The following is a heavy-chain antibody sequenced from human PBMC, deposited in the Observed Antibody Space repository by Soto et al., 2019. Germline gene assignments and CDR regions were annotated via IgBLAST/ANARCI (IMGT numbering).Heavy chain of an antibody. CDR3: AKRIMATIGHFDS. D-gene: IGHD5-12*01. V-gene: IGHV3-23*01. CDR1: GLIFSSYA. J-gene: IGHJ4*02. CDR2: ISGIGHST. Sequence: EVQLLESGGGLIQPGGSLRLSCAASGLIFSSYAMSWVRQAPGKGLEWVSSISGIGHSTYYADSVKGRFAISRDNSKNTLYLQMNSLRAEDTAVYYCAKRIMATIGHFDSWGQGTLVTVSS.